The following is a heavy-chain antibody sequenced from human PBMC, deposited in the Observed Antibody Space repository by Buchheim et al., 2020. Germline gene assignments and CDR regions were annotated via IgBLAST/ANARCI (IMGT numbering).Heavy chain of an antibody. CDR3: ARDANWNPDY. CDR2: ISSGSNII. J-gene: IGHJ4*02. D-gene: IGHD1-20*01. CDR1: GFTISSYS. V-gene: IGHV3-48*04. Sequence: EVQLVESGGGLVQPGGSLRLSCAASGFTISSYSMIWVRQAPGKGLEWVSFISSGSNIIYYADSVKGRFTISRANAKTSLFLQMNSLRGEDTAVYYCARDANWNPDYWGQGTL.